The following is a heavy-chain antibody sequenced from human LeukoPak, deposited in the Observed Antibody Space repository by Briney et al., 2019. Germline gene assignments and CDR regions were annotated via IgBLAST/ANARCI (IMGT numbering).Heavy chain of an antibody. V-gene: IGHV4-59*12. Sequence: SEALSLTCIVSGGSISGYAWSWIRQPPGKGLEWIGFLYHSGGTNYSPPFKSRVTMSVDTSKNQFSLKLSSVTAADTAVYYCARGGYCSGGSCYHLGDAFDIWGQGTMVTVSS. D-gene: IGHD2-15*01. J-gene: IGHJ3*02. CDR3: ARGGYCSGGSCYHLGDAFDI. CDR2: LYHSGGT. CDR1: GGSISGYA.